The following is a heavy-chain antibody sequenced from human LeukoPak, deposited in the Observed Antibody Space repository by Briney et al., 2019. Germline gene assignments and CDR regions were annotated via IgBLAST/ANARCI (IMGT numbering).Heavy chain of an antibody. J-gene: IGHJ6*02. CDR1: GGSISSSSYY. D-gene: IGHD3-3*01. CDR2: IYYSGST. CDR3: ARVPYRNYDFWSGFYGMDV. Sequence: PSETLSLTCTVSGGSISSSSYYWGWIRQPPGKGLEWIGSIYYSGSTNYNPSLKSRVTISVDTSKNQFSLKLSSVTAADTAVYYCARVPYRNYDFWSGFYGMDVWGQGTTVTVSS. V-gene: IGHV4-39*07.